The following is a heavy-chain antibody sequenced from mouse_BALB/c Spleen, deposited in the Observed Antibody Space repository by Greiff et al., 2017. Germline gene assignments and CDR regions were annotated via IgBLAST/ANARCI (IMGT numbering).Heavy chain of an antibody. J-gene: IGHJ2*01. CDR2: IDPENGDT. V-gene: IGHV14-4*02. CDR1: GFNIKDYY. Sequence: DVQLQESGAELVRSGASVKLSCTASGFNIKDYYMHWVKQRPEQGLEWIGWIDPENGDTEYAPKFQGKATMTADTSSNTAYLQLSSLTSEDTAGYYGNGGCDFDYWGQGTTLTVSS. CDR3: NGGCDFDY. D-gene: IGHD3-3*01.